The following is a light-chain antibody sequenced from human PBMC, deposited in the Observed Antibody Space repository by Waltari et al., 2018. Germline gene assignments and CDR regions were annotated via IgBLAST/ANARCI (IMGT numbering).Light chain of an antibody. J-gene: IGKJ1*01. CDR1: QSVTTN. CDR3: QQYNDWPPWT. V-gene: IGKV3-15*01. Sequence: EIVMTQSPASLSLSPGERATLSCRASQSVTTNLAWYQQKPGQAPRLLIYGASTRAAGIPVRFRGRGSGTEFTLTVSGLQSEDFAIYYCQQYNDWPPWTFGQGTKVEIK. CDR2: GAS.